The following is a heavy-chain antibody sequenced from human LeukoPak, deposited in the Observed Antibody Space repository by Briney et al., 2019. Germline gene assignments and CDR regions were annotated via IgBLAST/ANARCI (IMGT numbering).Heavy chain of an antibody. V-gene: IGHV3-7*01. CDR3: ARDLFGDPLSAFDY. CDR1: GFTFNNYW. D-gene: IGHD3-10*02. Sequence: GGSLRLSCAASGFTFNNYWMNWVRQAPGQGLEWVANIKQDGSEKYYVDSVKGRFTISRDNAKNSLSLQMNSLRAEDTAVYYCARDLFGDPLSAFDYWGQGTPVTVSS. J-gene: IGHJ4*02. CDR2: IKQDGSEK.